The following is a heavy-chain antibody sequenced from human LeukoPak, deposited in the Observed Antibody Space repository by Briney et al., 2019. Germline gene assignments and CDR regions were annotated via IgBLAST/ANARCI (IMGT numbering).Heavy chain of an antibody. D-gene: IGHD2-21*02. CDR3: ARLPQYCGGDCYPEGMDV. CDR2: ISAYNGNT. J-gene: IGHJ6*02. Sequence: PGASVRVSCKASGYTFTSYGISWVRQAPGQGLEWMGWISAYNGNTNYAQKLQGRVTMTTDTSTSTAYMELRSLRSDDTAVYYCARLPQYCGGDCYPEGMDVWGQGTTVTVSS. V-gene: IGHV1-18*01. CDR1: GYTFTSYG.